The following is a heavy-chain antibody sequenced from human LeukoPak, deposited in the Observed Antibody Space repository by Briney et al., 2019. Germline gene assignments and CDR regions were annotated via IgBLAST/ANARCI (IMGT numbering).Heavy chain of an antibody. CDR1: GFTVSSNS. CDR3: ARHSGNSGSYYFDY. J-gene: IGHJ4*02. Sequence: PGGSLRLSCAASGFTVSSNSVSWVRQAPGKGLEWVSLIYDGGSTYYADSVRGRFTISRDNSKNTLYLQMNSLRPEDTAVYYCARHSGNSGSYYFDYWGQGTLVTVSS. D-gene: IGHD5-12*01. V-gene: IGHV3-53*01. CDR2: IYDGGST.